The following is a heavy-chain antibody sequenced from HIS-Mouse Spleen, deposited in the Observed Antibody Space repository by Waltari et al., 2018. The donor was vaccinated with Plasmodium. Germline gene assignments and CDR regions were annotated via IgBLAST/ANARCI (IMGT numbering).Heavy chain of an antibody. Sequence: QVQLVESGGGVVQPGRSLRLSCAASGFTFSSYGMHWVRQAPGKGLELVAFISYDGSNKYYADSVKGRFTISRDNSKNTLYLQMNSLRAEDTAVYYCAKAQGVINFDYWGQGTLVTVSS. V-gene: IGHV3-30*18. CDR2: ISYDGSNK. CDR3: AKAQGVINFDY. CDR1: GFTFSSYG. D-gene: IGHD3-16*01. J-gene: IGHJ4*02.